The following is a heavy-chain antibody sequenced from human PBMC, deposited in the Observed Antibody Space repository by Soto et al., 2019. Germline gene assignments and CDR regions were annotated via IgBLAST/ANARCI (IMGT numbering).Heavy chain of an antibody. CDR2: FYHSGNS. V-gene: IGHV4-59*01. Sequence: XLTCSVSGGSIRSYYWSWIRQSPEKGLEWIGYFYHSGNSNYNPSLKSRVTISVDTSKNQLSLSLRSVTAAYTAVYFCARISSVEDYGYVHGGLDVWGQGTTGTV. CDR3: ARISSVEDYGYVHGGLDV. J-gene: IGHJ6*02. CDR1: GGSIRSYY. D-gene: IGHD5-18*01.